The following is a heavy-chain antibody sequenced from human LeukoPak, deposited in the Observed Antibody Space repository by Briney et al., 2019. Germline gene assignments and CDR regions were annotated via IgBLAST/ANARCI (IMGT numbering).Heavy chain of an antibody. CDR2: INLSGST. V-gene: IGHV4-34*01. CDR1: GGSFSGYY. CDR3: ASLRLLRYFDWLPSDYYYGMDV. J-gene: IGHJ6*02. D-gene: IGHD3-9*01. Sequence: SETLSLTCAVYGGSFSGYYWSWIRQPPGKGLDWIGEINLSGSTNYNPSLKSRVTISVDTSKNQFSLKLSSVTAADTAVYCCASLRLLRYFDWLPSDYYYGMDVWSQGTTVTVSS.